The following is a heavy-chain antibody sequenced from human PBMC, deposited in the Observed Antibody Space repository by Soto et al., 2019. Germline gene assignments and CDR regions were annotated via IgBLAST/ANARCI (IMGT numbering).Heavy chain of an antibody. CDR2: IYSGGST. Sequence: PGGSLRLSCAASGFTVSSNYMSWVRQAPGKGLEWVSVIYSGGSTYYADSVKGRFTISRDNSKNTLYLQMNSLRAEDTAVYYCARLGGYSYGLYYYYGMDVWGQGTTVTVSS. D-gene: IGHD5-18*01. CDR1: GFTVSSNY. V-gene: IGHV3-53*01. J-gene: IGHJ6*02. CDR3: ARLGGYSYGLYYYYGMDV.